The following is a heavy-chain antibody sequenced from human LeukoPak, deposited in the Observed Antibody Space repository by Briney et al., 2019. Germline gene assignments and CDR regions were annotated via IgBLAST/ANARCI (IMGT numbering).Heavy chain of an antibody. CDR3: AVLWSGYLDWFDP. CDR2: IIPIFGTA. Sequence: ASVKVSCKASGGTFSSYAISWVRQAPGQGLEWMGGIIPIFGTANYAQKFQGRVTITADESASTAYTELSSLRSEDTAVYYCAVLWSGYLDWFDPWGQGTLVTVSS. V-gene: IGHV1-69*13. J-gene: IGHJ5*02. D-gene: IGHD3-3*01. CDR1: GGTFSSYA.